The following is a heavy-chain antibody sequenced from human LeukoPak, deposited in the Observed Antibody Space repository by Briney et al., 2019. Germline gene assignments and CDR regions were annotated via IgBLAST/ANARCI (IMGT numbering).Heavy chain of an antibody. CDR2: IYYSGST. J-gene: IGHJ4*02. Sequence: PETLSLTCTVSGGSISSYYWSWIRQPPGKGLEWIGYIYYSGSTNYNPSLKSRVTISVDTSKNQFSLKLSSVTAADTAVYYCARRNDFWSGYLSPWGQGTLVTVSS. D-gene: IGHD3-3*01. CDR1: GGSISSYY. CDR3: ARRNDFWSGYLSP. V-gene: IGHV4-59*08.